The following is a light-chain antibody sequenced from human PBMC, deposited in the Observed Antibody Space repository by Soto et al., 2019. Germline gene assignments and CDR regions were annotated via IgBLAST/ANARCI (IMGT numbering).Light chain of an antibody. Sequence: QSALTQPRSVSGSPGQSVTISCTGTSSDVGGYNYVSWYQQYPGKAPKLMIYDVSKRPSGVPDRFSGSKSGNTASLTISGLQAGDEADYYCCSYAGSTTWVFGGGTKLTVL. CDR1: SSDVGGYNY. CDR3: CSYAGSTTWV. V-gene: IGLV2-11*01. CDR2: DVS. J-gene: IGLJ3*02.